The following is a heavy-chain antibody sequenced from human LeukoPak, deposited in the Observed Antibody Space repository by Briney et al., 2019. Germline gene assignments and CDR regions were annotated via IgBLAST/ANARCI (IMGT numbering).Heavy chain of an antibody. Sequence: GRSLRLSCAASGFTFDGYAMHWVRQAPGKGLEWVSGISWNSGSIAYADSVKGRFTISRDNAKNSLYLQMSSLRAEDTALYYCAKGSYYDGPAWGQGTLVTVSS. CDR3: AKGSYYDGPA. J-gene: IGHJ5*02. V-gene: IGHV3-9*01. CDR2: ISWNSGSI. CDR1: GFTFDGYA. D-gene: IGHD3-22*01.